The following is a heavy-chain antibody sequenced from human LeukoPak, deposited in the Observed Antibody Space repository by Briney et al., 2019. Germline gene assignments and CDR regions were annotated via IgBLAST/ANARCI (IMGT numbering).Heavy chain of an antibody. J-gene: IGHJ4*02. CDR1: GYSFTSYW. V-gene: IGHV5-51*01. CDR3: ATQEMSRGYCRSISCRAAFDY. D-gene: IGHD2-2*01. CDR2: TYPGDSDT. Sequence: GESLKISCKGSGYSFTSYWIGWVRQMPGKGLEWMGITYPGDSDTRYSPSFQGQVTISVDKSTSTAYLQWSSLKASDTATYFCATQEMSRGYCRSISCRAAFDYWGQGTLVTVSS.